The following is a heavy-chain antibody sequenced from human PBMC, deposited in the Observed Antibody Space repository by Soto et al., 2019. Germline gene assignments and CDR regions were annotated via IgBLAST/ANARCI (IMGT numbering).Heavy chain of an antibody. CDR1: GFTVSSNY. CDR3: ARDGGTNRLSYFFDY. D-gene: IGHD1-1*01. J-gene: IGHJ4*02. Sequence: EVQLVESGGGLVQPGGSLRLSCAASGFTVSSNYMSWVRQAPGKGLEWVSVIYSGGSTYYADSVKGRFTISRDNSKNTLYLQMNSLRAEDTAVYYCARDGGTNRLSYFFDYWGQGTLVTVSS. CDR2: IYSGGST. V-gene: IGHV3-66*01.